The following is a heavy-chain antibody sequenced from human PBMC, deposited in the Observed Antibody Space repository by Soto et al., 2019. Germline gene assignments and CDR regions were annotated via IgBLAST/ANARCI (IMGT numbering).Heavy chain of an antibody. CDR2: MNPNSGNT. D-gene: IGHD3-3*01. J-gene: IGHJ6*02. CDR3: ARDAYYDFWSGYRIHYYYYGMDV. V-gene: IGHV1-8*01. CDR1: GYTFTSYD. Sequence: QVQLVQSGAEVKKPGASVKVSCKASGYTFTSYDINWVRQATGQGLEWMGWMNPNSGNTGYAQKFQGRVTMTRNTSISTAYMELSSLRSEDTAVYYCARDAYYDFWSGYRIHYYYYGMDVWGQGTTVTVSS.